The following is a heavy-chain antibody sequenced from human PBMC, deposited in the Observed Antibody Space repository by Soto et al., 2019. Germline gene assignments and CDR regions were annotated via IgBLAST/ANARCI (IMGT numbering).Heavy chain of an antibody. CDR3: VRPLPSGRNYGLDV. CDR1: GLTVSNAY. V-gene: IGHV3-53*01. Sequence: LRLSCAASGLTVSNAYMAWVRQAPGMGLEWVSVIYDNGTTYYADSVKGRFTISRDTSTNTLSLQMDSLRAEDTAVYYCVRPLPSGRNYGLDVWGQGTTVTVSS. CDR2: IYDNGTT. D-gene: IGHD3-10*01. J-gene: IGHJ6*02.